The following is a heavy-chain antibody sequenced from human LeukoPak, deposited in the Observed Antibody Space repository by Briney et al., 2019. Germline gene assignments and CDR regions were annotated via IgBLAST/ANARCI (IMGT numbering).Heavy chain of an antibody. CDR2: ISRNSGSI. CDR1: GFTFDDYA. CDR3: ASLGSIAVAGTVY. D-gene: IGHD6-19*01. V-gene: IGHV3-9*01. J-gene: IGHJ4*02. Sequence: GGSLRLSCAASGFTFDDYAMHWVRQAPGKGLEWVSGISRNSGSIGYADSVKGRFTISRDNAKNSLYLQMNSLRAEDTALYYCASLGSIAVAGTVYWGQGTLVTVSS.